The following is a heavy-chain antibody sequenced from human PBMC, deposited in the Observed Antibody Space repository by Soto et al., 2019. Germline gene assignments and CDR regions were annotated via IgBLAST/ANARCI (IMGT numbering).Heavy chain of an antibody. J-gene: IGHJ4*02. CDR2: IYWDDDK. CDR1: GFSLSTTEVG. Sequence: QITLKESGPTVVKPTQTLTLTCTFSGFSLSTTEVGVAWIRQPPGKALEWLALIYWDDDKRYSPSLNTRLTITKDTSKNQVVLRMTNMDPVDTATYYCAHRFDWYYFDYWGQGILVTVSS. CDR3: AHRFDWYYFDY. D-gene: IGHD3-9*01. V-gene: IGHV2-5*02.